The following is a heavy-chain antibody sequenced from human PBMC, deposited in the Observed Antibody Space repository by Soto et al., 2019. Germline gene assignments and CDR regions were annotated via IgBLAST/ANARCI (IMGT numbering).Heavy chain of an antibody. CDR2: ISYDGSNK. V-gene: IGHV3-30*18. CDR1: GFTFSRYG. J-gene: IGHJ4*02. CDR3: AKSPNYYDSSGYLDY. D-gene: IGHD3-22*01. Sequence: QVQLVESGGGVVQPGRSLRLSCAASGFTFSRYGMHWVRQAPGKGLEWVAVISYDGSNKYYADSVKGRFTISRDNSKNTLYLQMNSLRAEDTDVYYCAKSPNYYDSSGYLDYWGQGTLVTVSS.